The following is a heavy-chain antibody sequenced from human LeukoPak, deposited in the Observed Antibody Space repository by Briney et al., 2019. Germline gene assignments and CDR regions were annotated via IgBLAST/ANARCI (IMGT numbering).Heavy chain of an antibody. D-gene: IGHD5-18*01. Sequence: PGGSLTLSCAASGFTFSSYGEHCLRQAPGKGLEGGAFIRNDGSNKYYADSVKRRYTISRDNSKNTLYLQMNSLRAEDTAVYYCAKELQLAGGYNWIDPWGQGTLVTVSS. CDR2: IRNDGSNK. J-gene: IGHJ5*02. CDR1: GFTFSSYG. CDR3: AKELQLAGGYNWIDP. V-gene: IGHV3-30*02.